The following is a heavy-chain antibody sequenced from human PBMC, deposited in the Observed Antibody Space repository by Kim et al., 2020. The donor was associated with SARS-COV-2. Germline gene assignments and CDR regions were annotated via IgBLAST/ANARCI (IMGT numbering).Heavy chain of an antibody. CDR3: ARGFTAPIY. V-gene: IGHV3-11*01. Sequence: GGSLRLSCAASGFTFSDYYMSWIRQAPGKGLEWVSYISTSATTISYAESVKGRFTISRDNAKSSLYLQMNSLRAEDTAVYYCARGFTAPIYWGQGTLVTVSS. J-gene: IGHJ4*02. D-gene: IGHD2-21*02. CDR1: GFTFSDYY. CDR2: ISTSATTI.